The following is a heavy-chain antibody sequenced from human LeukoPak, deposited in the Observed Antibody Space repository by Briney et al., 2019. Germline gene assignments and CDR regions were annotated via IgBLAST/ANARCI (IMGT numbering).Heavy chain of an antibody. CDR2: INPNSGGT. D-gene: IGHD3-22*01. V-gene: IGHV1-2*02. CDR3: ARADSGYYVRDAFDI. Sequence: ASVKVSCKASGYTFTGYYMHWVREAPGEGGERVGGINPNSGGTNYAQKCQGRVTMTTDTSISTAYMELSKLRSDDTAVYYCARADSGYYVRDAFDIWGQGTMVTVSS. J-gene: IGHJ3*02. CDR1: GYTFTGYY.